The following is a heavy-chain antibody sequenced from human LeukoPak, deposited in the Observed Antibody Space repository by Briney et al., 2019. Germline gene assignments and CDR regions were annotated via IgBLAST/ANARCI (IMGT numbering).Heavy chain of an antibody. CDR2: ISSSGSTI. D-gene: IGHD2-15*01. V-gene: IGHV3-48*03. J-gene: IGHJ4*02. CDR3: ARDAGGHGPAFDY. CDR1: GFTFSSYE. Sequence: GGSLRLSCAASGFTFSSYEMNWVRQAPGKGLEWVSYISSSGSTIYYADSVKGRFTISRDNDKHSLYLQMNSLRAEDTAVYYCARDAGGHGPAFDYWGQGTLVTVSS.